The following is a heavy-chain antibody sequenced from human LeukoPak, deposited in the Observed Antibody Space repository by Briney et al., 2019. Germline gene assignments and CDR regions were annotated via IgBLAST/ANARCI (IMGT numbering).Heavy chain of an antibody. Sequence: ASVKVSCKASGYTFTSYGISWVRQAPGQGLEWMGWISGYSGNTNYAQKLQGRVTMTTDTSTNTAYMELRSLRSDDTAVYYCARAATYYDILTGYYTLEYFHHWGQGTLVTISS. CDR1: GYTFTSYG. J-gene: IGHJ1*01. CDR3: ARAATYYDILTGYYTLEYFHH. CDR2: ISGYSGNT. V-gene: IGHV1-18*01. D-gene: IGHD3-9*01.